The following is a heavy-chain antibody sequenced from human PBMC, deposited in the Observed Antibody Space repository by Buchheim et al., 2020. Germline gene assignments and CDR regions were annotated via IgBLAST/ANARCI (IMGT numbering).Heavy chain of an antibody. CDR1: GGSVINNTW. Sequence: QVQLQESGPGLVKPSETLSVTCAVSGGSVINNTWWSWVRQPPGKGLEWIGEIYHGGSTNYNPSLKSRVTMSVDKSKNQFSLNLTSVTAADTAVYYCARVSLTGPDLDLWGQGTL. CDR2: IYHGGST. D-gene: IGHD3-9*01. V-gene: IGHV4-4*02. J-gene: IGHJ5*02. CDR3: ARVSLTGPDLDL.